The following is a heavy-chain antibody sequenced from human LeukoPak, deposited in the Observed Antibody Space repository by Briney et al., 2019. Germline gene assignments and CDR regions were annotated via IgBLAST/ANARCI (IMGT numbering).Heavy chain of an antibody. CDR3: ARDLIAVAGTEDY. V-gene: IGHV3-33*01. CDR1: GFTFSSYG. J-gene: IGHJ4*02. D-gene: IGHD6-19*01. CDR2: IWYDGSNK. Sequence: GGSLRLSCAASGFTFSSYGMHWVRQAPRKGLEWVAVIWYDGSNKYYADSVKGRFTIARDNSKNTLYLQMNSLRAEDTAVYYCARDLIAVAGTEDYWGQGTLVTVSS.